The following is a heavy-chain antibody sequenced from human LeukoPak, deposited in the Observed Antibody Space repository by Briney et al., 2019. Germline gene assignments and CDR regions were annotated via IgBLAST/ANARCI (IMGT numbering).Heavy chain of an antibody. Sequence: PSQTLSLTCTVSGGSISSGSYYWSWIRQPAGKGLDWIGRIYTSGRANYSPSLKSRVTMSVHTSKNQFSLKLSSVTAADTAVYYCARVSYYEDMDVWGKGTTVTVSS. CDR1: GGSISSGSYY. CDR2: IYTSGRA. CDR3: ARVSYYEDMDV. D-gene: IGHD1-26*01. J-gene: IGHJ6*03. V-gene: IGHV4-61*02.